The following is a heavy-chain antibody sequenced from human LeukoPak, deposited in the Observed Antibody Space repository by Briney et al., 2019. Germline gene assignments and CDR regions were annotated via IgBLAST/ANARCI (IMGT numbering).Heavy chain of an antibody. CDR3: ARIPNYYDSSGYFDY. J-gene: IGHJ4*02. CDR2: IYYSGST. CDR1: GGSISSYY. Sequence: KSSETLSLTCTVSGGSISSYYWSWIRQPPGKGLEWIGYIYYSGSTNYNPSLKSRVTISVDTSKNQFSLKLSSVTAADTAVYYCARIPNYYDSSGYFDYWGQGTLVTVSS. D-gene: IGHD3-22*01. V-gene: IGHV4-59*01.